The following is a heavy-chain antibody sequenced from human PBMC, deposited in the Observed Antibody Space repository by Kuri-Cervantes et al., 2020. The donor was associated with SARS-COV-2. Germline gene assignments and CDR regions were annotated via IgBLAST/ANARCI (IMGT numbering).Heavy chain of an antibody. Sequence: GGSLRLSCAASGFTFDDYTMHWVRQAPGKGLEWVSLISWDGGSTYYADSVKGRFTISRDNSKNSLYLQMNSLRTEDTALYYCARDRDDSSGRYYFDYWGQGTLVTVSS. D-gene: IGHD3-22*01. J-gene: IGHJ4*02. CDR2: ISWDGGST. CDR3: ARDRDDSSGRYYFDY. CDR1: GFTFDDYT. V-gene: IGHV3-43*01.